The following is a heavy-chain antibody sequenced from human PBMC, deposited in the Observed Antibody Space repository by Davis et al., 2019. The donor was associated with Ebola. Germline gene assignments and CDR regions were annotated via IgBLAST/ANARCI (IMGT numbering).Heavy chain of an antibody. CDR3: AREGYCSGGSCYGVDHAFDI. CDR2: INHSGST. V-gene: IGHV4-34*01. D-gene: IGHD2-15*01. Sequence: SETLSLTCAVYGGSFSGYYWSWIRQPPGKGLEWIGEINHSGSTNYNPSLKSRVTISVGTSKNQFSLKLSSVTAADTAVYYCAREGYCSGGSCYGVDHAFDIWGQGTMVTVSS. J-gene: IGHJ3*02. CDR1: GGSFSGYY.